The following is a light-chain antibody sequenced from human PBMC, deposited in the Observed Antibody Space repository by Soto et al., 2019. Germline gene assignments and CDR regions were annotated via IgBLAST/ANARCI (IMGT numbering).Light chain of an antibody. CDR2: EVS. CDR3: SSYTSSSTLV. Sequence: QSALTQPASVSGSPGQSITISCTGTSSDDGGYNYVSWYQQHPGKAPKLMIYEVSNRPSGVSNRCSGSKSGNTASLTISGLQAEDEADYYCSSYTSSSTLVFGGGTKVTVL. CDR1: SSDDGGYNY. J-gene: IGLJ2*01. V-gene: IGLV2-14*01.